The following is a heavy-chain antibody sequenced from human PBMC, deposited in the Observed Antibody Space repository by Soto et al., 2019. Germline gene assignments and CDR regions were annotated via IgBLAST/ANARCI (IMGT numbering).Heavy chain of an antibody. CDR1: GGSISSYY. CDR3: ARGSWDDVSGHYYMDV. D-gene: IGHD1-1*01. Sequence: NPSETLSLTCTVSGGSISSYYWSWIRQPPGKGLEWIGYIYYSGSTNYNPSLKSRVTISVDTSKNQFSLKLSSVTAADTAVYYCARGSWDDVSGHYYMDVWGKGTTVTVSS. CDR2: IYYSGST. J-gene: IGHJ6*03. V-gene: IGHV4-59*01.